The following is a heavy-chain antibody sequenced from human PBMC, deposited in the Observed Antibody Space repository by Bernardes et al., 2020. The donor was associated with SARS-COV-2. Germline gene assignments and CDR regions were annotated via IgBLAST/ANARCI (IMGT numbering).Heavy chain of an antibody. CDR1: GFSFRTYG. CDR3: VRDMSGSGTHHWFDS. V-gene: IGHV3-33*08. Sequence: GGSLRLSCAASGFSFRTYGMHWVRQAPGKGLEWVAVIWYDGSNKYYADSVKGRFTISRDNSKNTLSLQMNSLRVEDTAVYYCVRDMSGSGTHHWFDSWGQGTLVIVSP. J-gene: IGHJ5*01. D-gene: IGHD3-10*01. CDR2: IWYDGSNK.